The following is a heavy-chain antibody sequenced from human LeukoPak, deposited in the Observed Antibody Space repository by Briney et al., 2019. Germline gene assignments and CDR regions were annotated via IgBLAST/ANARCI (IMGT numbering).Heavy chain of an antibody. D-gene: IGHD2-2*01. CDR2: INWNGGST. Sequence: GGSLRLSCAASGFTFDDYGMSWVRQAPGKGLEWVSGINWNGGSTGYADSVKGRFTISRDNAKNSLYLQMNNLRAEDTALYYCARRRGYCSSTSCPYYFDYWGQGTLVTASS. CDR1: GFTFDDYG. V-gene: IGHV3-20*04. CDR3: ARRRGYCSSTSCPYYFDY. J-gene: IGHJ4*02.